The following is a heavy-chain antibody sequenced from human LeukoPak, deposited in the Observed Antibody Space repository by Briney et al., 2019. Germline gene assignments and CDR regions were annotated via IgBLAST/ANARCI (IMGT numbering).Heavy chain of an antibody. V-gene: IGHV5-51*01. CDR2: IYPDDSNT. CDR1: GYNFPIYW. CDR3: ARDLNYYFDY. J-gene: IGHJ4*02. Sequence: GESLKISCQGSGYNFPIYWIGWVRQMPGQGLEWMGIIYPDDSNTIYGPSFEGQVTISADKSINTAYLEWSSLKASDTAMYYCARDLNYYFDYWGQGTLVTVSS.